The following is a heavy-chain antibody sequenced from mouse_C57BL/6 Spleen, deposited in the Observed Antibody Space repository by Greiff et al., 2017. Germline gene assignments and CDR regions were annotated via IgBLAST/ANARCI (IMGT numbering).Heavy chain of an antibody. D-gene: IGHD3-2*02. Sequence: QVQLQQPGAELVKPGASVKMSCKASGYTFTSYWITWVKQRPGQGLEWIGDMYPGSGSTNSNEKFKSKATLTVDTSSRTAYMQLSSLTSEDSSFYYCARWTDSSGVFGYWGQGTLVTVSA. V-gene: IGHV1-55*01. J-gene: IGHJ3*01. CDR3: ARWTDSSGVFGY. CDR2: MYPGSGST. CDR1: GYTFTSYW.